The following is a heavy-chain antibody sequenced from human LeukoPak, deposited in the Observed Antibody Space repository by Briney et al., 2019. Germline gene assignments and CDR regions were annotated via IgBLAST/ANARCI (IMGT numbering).Heavy chain of an antibody. CDR2: ISYDGSNK. D-gene: IGHD6-13*01. J-gene: IGHJ4*02. CDR3: ARGDSSWDYFDY. V-gene: IGHV3-30-3*01. CDR1: GFTFSNYA. Sequence: GGYLRLSCAASGFTFSNYAMHWVRQAPGKGLEWVAVISYDGSNKYYADSVKGRFTISRDNSKNTLYLQMNSLRTEDTAVYYCARGDSSWDYFDYWGQGTLVTVSS.